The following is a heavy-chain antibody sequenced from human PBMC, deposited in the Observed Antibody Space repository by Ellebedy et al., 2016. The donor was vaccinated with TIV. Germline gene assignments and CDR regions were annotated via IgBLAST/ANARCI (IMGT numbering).Heavy chain of an antibody. CDR3: ARDVPMTSGYDRQKPTYYHYYMDV. V-gene: IGHV3-33*01. Sequence: GESLKISXEASGFTLSSNGMHWVRQAPGKGLEWVALIWYDGSKKYYADSVKGRFTISRDNSKSTLYLQMNSLRAEDTAVYYCARDVPMTSGYDRQKPTYYHYYMDVWGKGTTVTVSS. J-gene: IGHJ6*03. D-gene: IGHD5-12*01. CDR1: GFTLSSNG. CDR2: IWYDGSKK.